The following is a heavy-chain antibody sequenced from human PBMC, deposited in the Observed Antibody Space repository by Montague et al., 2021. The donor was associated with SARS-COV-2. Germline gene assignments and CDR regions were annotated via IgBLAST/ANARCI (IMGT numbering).Heavy chain of an antibody. Sequence: SLRLSCAASGFTFSSYAMHWVRQAPGKGLEWVAVISYDGSNKYYADSVKGRFAISRDNSKNTLYLQMNSLRAEDTAVYYCVRDGEYSNSTPFDYWGQGTLVTVSS. V-gene: IGHV3-30*09. D-gene: IGHD6-6*01. CDR3: VRDGEYSNSTPFDY. CDR1: GFTFSSYA. J-gene: IGHJ4*02. CDR2: ISYDGSNK.